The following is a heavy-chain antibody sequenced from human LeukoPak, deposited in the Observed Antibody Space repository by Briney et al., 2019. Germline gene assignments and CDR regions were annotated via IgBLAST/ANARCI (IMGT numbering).Heavy chain of an antibody. Sequence: GGSLRLSCAASGFTFSSYGMHWVRQAPGKGLEWVSSIGSSSSYIYYADSVKGRFSISRDNAKNSLYLQMNSLRAEDTAVYYCARDLRSSLAAVWFYYFDYWGQGTLVTVSS. V-gene: IGHV3-21*01. CDR1: GFTFSSYG. J-gene: IGHJ4*02. CDR2: IGSSSSYI. CDR3: ARDLRSSLAAVWFYYFDY. D-gene: IGHD6-25*01.